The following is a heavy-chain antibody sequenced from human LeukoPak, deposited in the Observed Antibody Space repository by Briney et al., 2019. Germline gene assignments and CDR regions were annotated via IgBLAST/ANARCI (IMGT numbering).Heavy chain of an antibody. V-gene: IGHV3-33*01. CDR2: IWYDGSNK. CDR1: GFTFSSYG. D-gene: IGHD6-19*01. Sequence: GGSLRLSCAASGFTFSSYGMHWVRQAPGKGLEWVAVIWYDGSNKYYADSVKGRFTISRDNSKNTLYLQMNSLRAEDTAVYYCAREVFDSGGWSGIYYFDYWGQGTLVTVSS. J-gene: IGHJ4*02. CDR3: AREVFDSGGWSGIYYFDY.